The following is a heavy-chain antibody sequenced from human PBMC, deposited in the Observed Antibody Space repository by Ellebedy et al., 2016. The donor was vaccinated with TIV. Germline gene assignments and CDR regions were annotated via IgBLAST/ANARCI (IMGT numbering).Heavy chain of an antibody. CDR1: GYIFTNHW. Sequence: GESLKISCKGSGYIFTNHWIGWVRQMPGKGLEWMGRIYPSDPQTNYSPSFQGHVTISVDKSISTVYLQWSSLKASDTAIYYCARDVWGLNAFDIWGQGTMVTVSS. J-gene: IGHJ3*02. D-gene: IGHD3-16*01. CDR2: IYPSDPQT. V-gene: IGHV5-10-1*01. CDR3: ARDVWGLNAFDI.